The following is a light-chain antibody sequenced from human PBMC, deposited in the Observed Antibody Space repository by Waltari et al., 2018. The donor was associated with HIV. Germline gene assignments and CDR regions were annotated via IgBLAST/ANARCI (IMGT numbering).Light chain of an antibody. J-gene: IGLJ1*01. CDR1: SSTLGSNT. Sequence: QSELTQPASVSGTPGQTVTFSCSGGSSTLGSNTVNWYRQFPGAAPKLLIYSNNQRPSGVPDRFSGSKSGTSASLAISGLQSGDEADYYCAAWDDSLNVYLFGPGTKATVL. CDR3: AAWDDSLNVYL. CDR2: SNN. V-gene: IGLV1-44*01.